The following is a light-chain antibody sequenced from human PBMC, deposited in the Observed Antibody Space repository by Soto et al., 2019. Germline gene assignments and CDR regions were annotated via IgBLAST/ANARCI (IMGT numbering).Light chain of an antibody. CDR2: AAS. J-gene: IGKJ4*01. Sequence: IQLTQSPSALSVSVGDRVTITWRASQSITNYLNWYHHNPGQAPNLLIYAASTLQAGVPSRSRGSGSGTDSTLTISSLQPEDFATYSCQQSNSRPPTFGGGTKV. CDR1: QSITNY. V-gene: IGKV1-39*01. CDR3: QQSNSRPPT.